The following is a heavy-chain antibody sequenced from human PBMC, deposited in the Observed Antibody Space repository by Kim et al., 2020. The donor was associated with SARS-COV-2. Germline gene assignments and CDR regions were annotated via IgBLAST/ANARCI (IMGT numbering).Heavy chain of an antibody. J-gene: IGHJ6*02. V-gene: IGHV4-34*01. D-gene: IGHD3-9*01. CDR2: INHSGST. CDR3: ARARGGYYDILTGYYRRGYYYYYGMDV. Sequence: SETLSLTCAVYGGSFSGYYWSWIRQPPGKGLEWIGEINHSGSTNYNPSLKSRVTISVDTSKNQFSLKLSSVTAADTAVYYCARARGGYYDILTGYYRRGYYYYYGMDVWGQGTTVTVSS. CDR1: GGSFSGYY.